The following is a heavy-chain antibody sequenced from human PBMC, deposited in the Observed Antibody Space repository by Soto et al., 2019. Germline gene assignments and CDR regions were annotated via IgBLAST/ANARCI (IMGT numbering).Heavy chain of an antibody. Sequence: QVQLVQSGAEAKRPGSSVKVSCKASGGTFSSYAISWVRQAPGQGLEWGGGIIPSFGTGNYQQNFQGRLTITADESTSTVYMELSGLTSGDTAVYYCARERGGYNRGDFEFWGQGTLVTVSS. CDR2: IIPSFGTG. J-gene: IGHJ4*02. CDR3: ARERGGYNRGDFEF. D-gene: IGHD5-12*01. CDR1: GGTFSSYA. V-gene: IGHV1-69*01.